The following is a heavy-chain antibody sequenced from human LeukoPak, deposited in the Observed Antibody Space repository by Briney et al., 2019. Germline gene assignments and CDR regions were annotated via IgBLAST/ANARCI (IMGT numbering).Heavy chain of an antibody. Sequence: PSETLSLTCTVSGGSISSYYWSWIRQPPGKGLEWIGYIYYSGSTNYNPSLKSRVTISVDTSKNQFSLKLSSVTAADTAVYYCARISIAAEDFDYWGQGTLVTVSS. CDR2: IYYSGST. D-gene: IGHD6-13*01. V-gene: IGHV4-59*01. J-gene: IGHJ4*02. CDR1: GGSISSYY. CDR3: ARISIAAEDFDY.